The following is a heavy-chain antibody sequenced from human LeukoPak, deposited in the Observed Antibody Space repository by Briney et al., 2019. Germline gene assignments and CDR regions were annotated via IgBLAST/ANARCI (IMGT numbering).Heavy chain of an antibody. V-gene: IGHV3-30-3*01. CDR3: AKDGGSYYIDY. D-gene: IGHD1-26*01. CDR2: ISYDGSNK. CDR1: GFTFSSYA. Sequence: GGSLRLSCAASGFTFSSYAMYWVRQAPGKGLEWVAVISYDGSNKYYADSVKGRFTISRDNSKNTLYLQMNSLRAEDTAVYYCAKDGGSYYIDYWGQGTLVTVSS. J-gene: IGHJ4*02.